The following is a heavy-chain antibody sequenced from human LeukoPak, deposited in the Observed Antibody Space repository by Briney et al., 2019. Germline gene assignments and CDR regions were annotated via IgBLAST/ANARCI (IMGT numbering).Heavy chain of an antibody. Sequence: SETLSLTCTVSGGSISSYYWSWIRQPPGKGLEWIGYIYYSGSTNYNPSLKSRVTISVDTSKNQFSLKLSSVTAADTAVYYCARSEAGTLLDYWGQGTLVTVSS. CDR3: ARSEAGTLLDY. D-gene: IGHD6-19*01. J-gene: IGHJ4*02. CDR1: GGSISSYY. V-gene: IGHV4-59*01. CDR2: IYYSGST.